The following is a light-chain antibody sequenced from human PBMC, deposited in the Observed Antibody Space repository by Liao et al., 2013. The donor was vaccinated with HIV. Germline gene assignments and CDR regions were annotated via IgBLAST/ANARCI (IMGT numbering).Light chain of an antibody. CDR3: QAWDSTTVI. CDR1: KLGDNF. Sequence: SYELIQPPSVSVSPGQTASITCSGDKLGDNFAFWYQQRPGQSPILVIYQDDKRPSGIPERFSGSNSGNTATLTISETQAMDEADYYCQAWDSTTVIFGGGTKLTVL. J-gene: IGLJ2*01. V-gene: IGLV3-1*01. CDR2: QDD.